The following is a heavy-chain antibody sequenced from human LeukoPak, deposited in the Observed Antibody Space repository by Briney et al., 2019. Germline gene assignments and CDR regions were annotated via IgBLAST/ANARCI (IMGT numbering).Heavy chain of an antibody. Sequence: ASVKVSCKASGYTFTSYGISWVRQAPGQGLEWMRWISAYNGNTNYAQKLQGRVTMTTDTSTSTAYMELRSLRSDDTAVYYCARGFWAGDILTGYYWMPPAPFDPWGQGTLVTVSS. CDR3: ARGFWAGDILTGYYWMPPAPFDP. CDR1: GYTFTSYG. V-gene: IGHV1-18*04. J-gene: IGHJ5*02. D-gene: IGHD3-9*01. CDR2: ISAYNGNT.